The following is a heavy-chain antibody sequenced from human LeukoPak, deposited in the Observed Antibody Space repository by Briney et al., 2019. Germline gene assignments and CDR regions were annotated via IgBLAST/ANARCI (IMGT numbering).Heavy chain of an antibody. J-gene: IGHJ4*02. V-gene: IGHV1-2*04. Sequence: ASVKVSCKASGYTFTGYYMHWVRQAPGQGLEWMGWINPNSGGTNYAQKFQGWVTMTRDTSISTAYMELSRLRSDDTAVYYCAKDGLGYYYGSGSYTGENWGQGTLVTVSS. CDR1: GYTFTGYY. CDR2: INPNSGGT. D-gene: IGHD3-10*01. CDR3: AKDGLGYYYGSGSYTGEN.